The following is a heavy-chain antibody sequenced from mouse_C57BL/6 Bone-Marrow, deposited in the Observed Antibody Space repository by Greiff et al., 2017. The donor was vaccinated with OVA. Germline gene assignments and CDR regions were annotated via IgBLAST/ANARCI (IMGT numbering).Heavy chain of an antibody. CDR3: ARSGGLRQVFAY. J-gene: IGHJ3*01. CDR1: GYTFTDYY. D-gene: IGHD2-4*01. CDR2: INPYNGGT. Sequence: VQLQQSGPVLVKPGASVKMSCKASGYTFTDYYMNWVKQSHGKSLEWIGVINPYNGGTSYNQKFKGKATLTVDKSSSTAYMELNSLTSEDSAGYYCARSGGLRQVFAYWGQGTLVTVSA. V-gene: IGHV1-19*01.